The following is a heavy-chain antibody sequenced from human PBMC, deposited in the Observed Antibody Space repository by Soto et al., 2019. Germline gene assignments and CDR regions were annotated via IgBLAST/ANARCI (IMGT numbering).Heavy chain of an antibody. D-gene: IGHD2-21*01. J-gene: IGHJ4*02. CDR1: GFNFRTTA. CDR3: GRVGSASLFVVVIADH. CDR2: IVVGSGNT. Sequence: SVKVSCKASGFNFRTTAVQWVRQARGQRLEWIGWIVVGSGNTNYAQKFQERVTITRDMSTSTAYMDVSSLRSEDTAVYYCGRVGSASLFVVVIADHWGQGTQVTVSS. V-gene: IGHV1-58*01.